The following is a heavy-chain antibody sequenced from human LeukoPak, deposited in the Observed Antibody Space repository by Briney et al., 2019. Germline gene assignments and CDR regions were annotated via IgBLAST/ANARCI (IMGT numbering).Heavy chain of an antibody. J-gene: IGHJ3*02. CDR1: GFTFSTYG. D-gene: IGHD3-3*01. Sequence: PGGSLRLSCTASGFTFSTYGMHWVRQAPGKGLEWVAFIRYDGSNKYYADSVKGRFTISRDNSKNTLYLQMNSLRAEDTAVYYCARVGLSDFWSGYYDAFDIWGQGTMVTVSS. V-gene: IGHV3-30*02. CDR2: IRYDGSNK. CDR3: ARVGLSDFWSGYYDAFDI.